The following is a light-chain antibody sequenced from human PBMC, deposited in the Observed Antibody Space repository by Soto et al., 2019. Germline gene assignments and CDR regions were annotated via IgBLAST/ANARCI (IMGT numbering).Light chain of an antibody. J-gene: IGLJ1*01. CDR3: SLYTSSSTYV. CDR1: SSDVGGYNY. CDR2: DVS. V-gene: IGLV2-14*01. Sequence: QSALTQPASVSGSPGQSIGISCTGTSSDVGGYNYVSWYQQHPGKAPKLMVYDVSNRPSGVSNRFSGSKSGNTASLTISGLQAEDEADYYCSLYTSSSTYVFGTGTKVTVL.